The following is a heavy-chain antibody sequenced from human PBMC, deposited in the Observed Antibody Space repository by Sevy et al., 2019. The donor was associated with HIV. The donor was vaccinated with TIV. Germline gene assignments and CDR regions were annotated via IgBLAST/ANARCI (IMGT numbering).Heavy chain of an antibody. V-gene: IGHV3-23*01. CDR3: AKTLQKLPFHPHYFDY. Sequence: GGSLRLSCAASGFAFSGSTVHWVRQAPGKGLEWVASISATGGSTYYADSVKGRFTISRDVSKSTLYLQMNSLTAEDTAMFYCAKTLQKLPFHPHYFDYWGQGTLVTVSS. CDR1: GFAFSGST. D-gene: IGHD2-21*02. J-gene: IGHJ4*02. CDR2: ISATGGST.